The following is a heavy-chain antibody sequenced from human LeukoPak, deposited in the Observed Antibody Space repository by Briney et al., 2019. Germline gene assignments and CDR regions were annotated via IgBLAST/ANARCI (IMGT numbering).Heavy chain of an antibody. CDR3: ARYVDYDVSSGPQSYFDS. V-gene: IGHV4-39*01. CDR2: ISYGGSP. J-gene: IGHJ4*02. D-gene: IGHD3-3*01. CDR1: TDSLHSGGPY. Sequence: SSETLSLTCTVSTDSLHSGGPYWAWIRQPPGRGLEWLATISYGGSPYYTPSLKSRLTISLGPSKNQFSLELTSVTAADTATYFCARYVDYDVSSGPQSYFDSWGQGTLVTVSS.